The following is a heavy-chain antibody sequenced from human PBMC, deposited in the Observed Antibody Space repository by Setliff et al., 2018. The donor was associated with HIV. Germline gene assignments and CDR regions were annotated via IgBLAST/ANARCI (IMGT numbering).Heavy chain of an antibody. Sequence: GASVKVSCKASGYIFSTYGISWVRQAPGQGLEWMGIINPSGGSASYEQKFQGRVTMTEDTSTDTAYMDLSSLRPEDTAVYYCAILHYYGSGSWVGNYWGQGTLVTVSS. CDR3: AILHYYGSGSWVGNY. V-gene: IGHV1-46*01. D-gene: IGHD3-10*01. J-gene: IGHJ4*02. CDR2: INPSGGSA. CDR1: GYIFSTYG.